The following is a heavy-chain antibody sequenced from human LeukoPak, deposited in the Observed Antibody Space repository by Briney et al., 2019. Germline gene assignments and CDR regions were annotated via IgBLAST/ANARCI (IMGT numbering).Heavy chain of an antibody. V-gene: IGHV4-38-2*01. Sequence: SETLSLTCAVSGYSISSGYYWGWIRQPPGKGLEWIGNIYHSGSTYYNPSLMSRVTISVDTSKNQFSLKLSSVTAADTAVYYCARLGAVDYWGQGTLVTVSS. CDR3: ARLGAVDY. D-gene: IGHD1-26*01. CDR2: IYHSGST. J-gene: IGHJ4*02. CDR1: GYSISSGYY.